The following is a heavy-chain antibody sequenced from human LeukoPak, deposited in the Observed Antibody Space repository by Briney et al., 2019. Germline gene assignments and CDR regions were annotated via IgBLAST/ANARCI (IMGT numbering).Heavy chain of an antibody. CDR3: ASDRNYDSSGSTFDP. CDR1: GYTFTSYY. Sequence: GASVKVSCKASGYTFTSYYMHWVRQAPGQGLEWMGIINPSGGSTSYAQKFQGRVTMTRDTSTSTVYMELSSLRSEDTAVYYCASDRNYDSSGSTFDPWGQGTLVTVSS. D-gene: IGHD3-22*01. V-gene: IGHV1-46*01. CDR2: INPSGGST. J-gene: IGHJ5*02.